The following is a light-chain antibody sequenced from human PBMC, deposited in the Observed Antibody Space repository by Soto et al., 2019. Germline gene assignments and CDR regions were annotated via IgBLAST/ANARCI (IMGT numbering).Light chain of an antibody. Sequence: EIVLTQSPGTLSLSPGQRATLSCRSSQSVSSNYLAWYQQKPDQAPRLVIYDVSGRATGIPDRFSGSGAGTDFTLSISRLECEDSAVYYCQQYGRSTTFGQGTKVE. CDR2: DVS. V-gene: IGKV3-20*01. CDR1: QSVSSNY. J-gene: IGKJ1*01. CDR3: QQYGRSTT.